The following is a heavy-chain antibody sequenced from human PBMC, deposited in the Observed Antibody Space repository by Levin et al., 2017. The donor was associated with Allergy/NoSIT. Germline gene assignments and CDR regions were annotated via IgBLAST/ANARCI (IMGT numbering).Heavy chain of an antibody. J-gene: IGHJ3*02. V-gene: IGHV3-30*04. Sequence: LSLTCAASGFTFSSYAMHWVRQAPGKGLEWVAVISYDGSNKYYADSVKGRFTISRDNSKNTLYLQMNSLRAEDTAVYYCARVDRHSDDAFDIWGQGTMVTVSS. D-gene: IGHD3-9*01. CDR1: GFTFSSYA. CDR2: ISYDGSNK. CDR3: ARVDRHSDDAFDI.